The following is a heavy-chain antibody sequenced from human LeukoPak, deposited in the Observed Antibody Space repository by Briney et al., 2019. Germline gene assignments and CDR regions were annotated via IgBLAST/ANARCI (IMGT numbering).Heavy chain of an antibody. J-gene: IGHJ4*02. D-gene: IGHD1-26*01. Sequence: SQTLSLTCTVSGGSISSDGYYWNWIRQPPGTGLEWIGYIYHSGATYYNPSLKSRVTISVDMSKNQFSVKLTSVTAADTAVYYCAREGSVVGATAGYFDYWGQGTLVTVSS. CDR2: IYHSGAT. CDR1: GGSISSDGYY. CDR3: AREGSVVGATAGYFDY. V-gene: IGHV4-30-2*01.